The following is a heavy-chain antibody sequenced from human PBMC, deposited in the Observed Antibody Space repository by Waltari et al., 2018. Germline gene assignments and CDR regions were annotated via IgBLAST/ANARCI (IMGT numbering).Heavy chain of an antibody. D-gene: IGHD5-18*01. CDR2: IYYSGRP. CDR1: GGSIXXTDYY. Sequence: QLQLQESGPGLVKPSETLSLTCTVSGGSIXXTDYYWGWIRQSPGKGLEWIGSIYYSGRPYHYPSRKSRVIISVFTSKNQFSLKLSSVTAADTAVYYCARHTAYSYGYALHWGQGTLVTVSS. V-gene: IGHV4-39*07. CDR3: ARHTAYSYGYALH. J-gene: IGHJ4*02.